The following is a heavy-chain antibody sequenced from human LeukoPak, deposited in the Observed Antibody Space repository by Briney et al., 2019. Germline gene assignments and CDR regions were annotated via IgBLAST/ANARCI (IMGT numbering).Heavy chain of an antibody. D-gene: IGHD1-7*01. Sequence: GESLKISCKGSGYSFFGYWIGWVRQMPDKVLEWMGIIYPDDSETRYSPAFQGQVTISADKSISTAYLQWSSLKASETAMYYCARFSGTSLAKNWFDPWGQGTLVTVFS. J-gene: IGHJ5*02. CDR1: GYSFFGYW. CDR3: ARFSGTSLAKNWFDP. V-gene: IGHV5-51*01. CDR2: IYPDDSET.